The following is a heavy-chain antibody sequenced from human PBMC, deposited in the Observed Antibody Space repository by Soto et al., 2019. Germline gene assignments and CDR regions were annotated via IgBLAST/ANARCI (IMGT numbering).Heavy chain of an antibody. Sequence: QVQLVESGGGVVQPGRSLRLSCVVSGFTFSSYAMHWVRQAPGKGLEWVAVISYDGSNKYYADSVKGRFTISRDNSKNTLYLQMNSLRDEDTAVYYCARERGTRYSVESGNKRSNWFDPWGQGTLVTVSS. CDR3: ARERGTRYSVESGNKRSNWFDP. D-gene: IGHD3-10*01. CDR2: ISYDGSNK. V-gene: IGHV3-30-3*01. CDR1: GFTFSSYA. J-gene: IGHJ5*02.